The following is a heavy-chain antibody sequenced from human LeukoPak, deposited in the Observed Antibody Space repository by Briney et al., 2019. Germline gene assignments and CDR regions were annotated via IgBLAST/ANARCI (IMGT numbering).Heavy chain of an antibody. D-gene: IGHD6-19*01. CDR2: INPSGGST. V-gene: IGHV1-46*01. Sequence: ASVKVSCKASGYTFTIYYIHLVRQAPGQGLEWMGIINPSGGSTSYAQKFQGRVTMTRDTSTSTVYMELSSLRSEATAVYYCARDSGWWMLDYWGQGTLVTVSS. CDR1: GYTFTIYY. J-gene: IGHJ4*02. CDR3: ARDSGWWMLDY.